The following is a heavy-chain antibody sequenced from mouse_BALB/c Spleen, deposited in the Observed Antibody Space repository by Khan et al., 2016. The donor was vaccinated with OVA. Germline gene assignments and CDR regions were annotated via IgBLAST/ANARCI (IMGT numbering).Heavy chain of an antibody. J-gene: IGHJ3*01. Sequence: LVESGGDLVKPGGPLKLSCAASGFTFSTYAMSWVRQTPEKRLEWVATISSGGDYTSYPDSVKGRFTLSRDNTKNTLYLQMRSLRSEDTAMYYCARHNYGPFAYWGQGTLVTVSA. D-gene: IGHD1-2*01. CDR3: ARHNYGPFAY. V-gene: IGHV5-9-1*01. CDR1: GFTFSTYA. CDR2: ISSGGDYT.